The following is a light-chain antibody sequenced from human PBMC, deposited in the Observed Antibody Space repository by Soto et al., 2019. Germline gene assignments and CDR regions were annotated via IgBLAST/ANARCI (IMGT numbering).Light chain of an antibody. CDR3: LQEYNYPRT. CDR1: QDIRNA. V-gene: IGKV1-6*01. J-gene: IGKJ1*01. Sequence: AIQMTQSPSSLSASIGDRVTITCRASQDIRNALNWYQQKPGKAPKLLIYTTSSLQSGVPSRFRGSGSGTYFTLTISSMQPEDFAPYYCLQEYNYPRTFGQGTKVAIK. CDR2: TTS.